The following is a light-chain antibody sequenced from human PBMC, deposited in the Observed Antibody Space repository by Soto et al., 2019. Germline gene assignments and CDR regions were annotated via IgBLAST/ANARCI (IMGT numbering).Light chain of an antibody. CDR3: SSYTSRSTPI. J-gene: IGLJ2*01. CDR2: DVT. Sequence: QSALTQPASVSGSPGQSITISCTGTSGDVGGFDSVSWYQHHPGKAPKLVIYDVTNRPSGVSNRFSGSKSGYTASLTISGLQAEDEADYYCSSYTSRSTPIFGGGTKLTVL. CDR1: SGDVGGFDS. V-gene: IGLV2-14*03.